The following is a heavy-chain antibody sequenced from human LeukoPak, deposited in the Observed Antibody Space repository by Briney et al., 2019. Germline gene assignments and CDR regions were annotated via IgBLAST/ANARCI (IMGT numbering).Heavy chain of an antibody. Sequence: ASVRVSCKASGYTFTGYYIHWVRQAPGQGLEWMGWINPNSGGTNYAQKFQGRVTMTRDTSISTAYMELSRLRSDDTAVYYCAKVMGSGQWLVEREDFDIWGQGTMVTVSS. CDR1: GYTFTGYY. CDR3: AKVMGSGQWLVEREDFDI. D-gene: IGHD6-19*01. J-gene: IGHJ3*02. CDR2: INPNSGGT. V-gene: IGHV1-2*02.